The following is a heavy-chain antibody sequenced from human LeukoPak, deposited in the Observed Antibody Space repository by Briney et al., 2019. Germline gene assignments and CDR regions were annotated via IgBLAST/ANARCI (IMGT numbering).Heavy chain of an antibody. CDR3: ARDRWTDY. Sequence: PGGSLRLSCAASGFTFSTYWMSWVRQAPGKGLEWVPNINEDGSEKYYVESVKGRFTFSRDNAKNSLYLQMSSLRAEDTAVYYCARDRWTDYWGQGTLVTVSS. CDR1: GFTFSTYW. V-gene: IGHV3-7*01. J-gene: IGHJ4*02. D-gene: IGHD1-1*01. CDR2: INEDGSEK.